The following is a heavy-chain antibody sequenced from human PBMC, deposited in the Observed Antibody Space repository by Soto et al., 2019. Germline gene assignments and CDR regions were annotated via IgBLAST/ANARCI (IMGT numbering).Heavy chain of an antibody. V-gene: IGHV4-39*01. CDR3: ARISVASRYMDV. CDR1: GGSISSSSYY. CDR2: FYYSGST. J-gene: IGHJ6*03. D-gene: IGHD5-12*01. Sequence: PSETLSLTCTVSGGSISSSSYYWGWIRQPPGKGLEWIGSFYYSGSTYYNPSLRSRVTISGDTSRKQISLRLSSVTAADTAVYYCARISVASRYMDVWGKGTTVTVSS.